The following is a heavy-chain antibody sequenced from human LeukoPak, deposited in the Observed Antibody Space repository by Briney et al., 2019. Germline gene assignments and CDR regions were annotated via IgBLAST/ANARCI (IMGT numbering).Heavy chain of an antibody. CDR3: ARGLIVLMVYAIERGYYYYGMDV. V-gene: IGHV1-18*01. CDR1: GYTFTSYG. D-gene: IGHD2-8*01. CDR2: ISAYNGNT. Sequence: VASVKVSCKASGYTFTSYGISWVRQAPGQGLEWMGWISAYNGNTNYAQKLQGRVTMTTDTSTSTAYMELRSLRSDDTAVYYCARGLIVLMVYAIERGYYYYGMDVWGQGTTVTVSS. J-gene: IGHJ6*02.